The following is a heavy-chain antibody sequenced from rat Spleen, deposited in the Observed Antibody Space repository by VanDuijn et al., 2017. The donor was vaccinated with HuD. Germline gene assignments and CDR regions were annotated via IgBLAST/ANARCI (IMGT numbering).Heavy chain of an antibody. Sequence: EVQLVESGGGLVQTGRSMKLSCAASGFTFSSFPMAWVRQAPKKGPEWVATMIYDGSGTYYRDSVKGRFTISRDNAKSTLYLQMNSLRSEDTSTYYCTSLSMDAWGQGASVTVSS. CDR1: GFTFSSFP. CDR2: MIYDGSGT. V-gene: IGHV5-46*01. CDR3: TSLSMDA. J-gene: IGHJ4*01.